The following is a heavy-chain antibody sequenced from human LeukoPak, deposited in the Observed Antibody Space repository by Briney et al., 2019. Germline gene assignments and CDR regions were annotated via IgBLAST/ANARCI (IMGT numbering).Heavy chain of an antibody. V-gene: IGHV3-23*01. CDR1: GFTFSSYA. CDR2: ISGSGGST. J-gene: IGHJ4*02. D-gene: IGHD3-10*01. CDR3: AKLRDYYGSGSYFDY. Sequence: GGSLRLSCAASGFTFSSYAMSWVRQAPGKGLEWVSAISGSGGSTYYADSVKGRFTISRDNSENTLYLQMNSLRAEDTAVYYCAKLRDYYGSGSYFDYWGQGTLVTVSS.